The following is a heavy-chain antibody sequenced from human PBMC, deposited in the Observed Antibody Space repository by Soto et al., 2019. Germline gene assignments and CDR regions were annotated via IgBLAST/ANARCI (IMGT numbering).Heavy chain of an antibody. CDR3: ARVQEYSSGWFPWGWFDA. V-gene: IGHV1-69*02. D-gene: IGHD6-19*01. CDR1: GGTFSSYT. J-gene: IGHJ5*02. Sequence: SVKVSCKASGGTFSSYTISWVRQAPGQGLEWMGRIIPILGIANYAQKFQGRVTITADKSTSTAYMELSSLRSEDTAVYYCARVQEYSSGWFPWGWFDAWGQGTLVTVSS. CDR2: IIPILGIA.